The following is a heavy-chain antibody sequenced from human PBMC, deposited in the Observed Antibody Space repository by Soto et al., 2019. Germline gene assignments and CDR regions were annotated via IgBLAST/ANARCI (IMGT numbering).Heavy chain of an antibody. J-gene: IGHJ3*02. CDR3: AKDTAYDSSGYYYSPNDAFDI. Sequence: GGSLRLSCAASGFPFGTYAVSWVRQAPGKGLEWVSGISGSGDNTYYADSVKGRFTISRDNPKNTLYLQMNSLRAEDTAVYYCAKDTAYDSSGYYYSPNDAFDIWGQGTKVTVSS. CDR2: ISGSGDNT. D-gene: IGHD3-22*01. CDR1: GFPFGTYA. V-gene: IGHV3-23*01.